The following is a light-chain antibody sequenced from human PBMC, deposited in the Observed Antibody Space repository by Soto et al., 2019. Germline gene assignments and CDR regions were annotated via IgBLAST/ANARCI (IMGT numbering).Light chain of an antibody. Sequence: QSALTQPASVSGSPGQSITISCTGTSSDVGAYKYVSWHQQHPGKAPKLMIYDVSNRPSGVSNRFSGSKSGNTASLTISGLQAEDEADYYCSAYTTSMSYIFGSGTKLTVL. CDR1: SSDVGAYKY. CDR3: SAYTTSMSYI. V-gene: IGLV2-14*01. J-gene: IGLJ1*01. CDR2: DVS.